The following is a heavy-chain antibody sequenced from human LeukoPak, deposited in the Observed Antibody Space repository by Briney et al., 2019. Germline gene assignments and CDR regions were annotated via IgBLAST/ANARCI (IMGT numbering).Heavy chain of an antibody. J-gene: IGHJ3*02. Sequence: SETLSLTCSVSGGSMNSFYWSWMRQSPGKGLEWIGYIYDSGSTNYNPSLKSRLTILVDTSKKQLSLKMRSVTAADTAVYYCARDRGSGNYYKRVPADAFDIWGQGRMVTVSS. CDR3: ARDRGSGNYYKRVPADAFDI. V-gene: IGHV4-59*01. CDR1: GGSMNSFY. CDR2: IYDSGST. D-gene: IGHD3-10*01.